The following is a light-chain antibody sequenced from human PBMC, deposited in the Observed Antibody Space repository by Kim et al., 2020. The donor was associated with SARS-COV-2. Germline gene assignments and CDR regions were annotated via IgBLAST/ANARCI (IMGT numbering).Light chain of an antibody. V-gene: IGKV3-11*01. CDR2: DAS. CDR3: QQRSNWPLT. CDR1: QSVSSY. Sequence: LSPGERATLSCRASQSVSSYLAWYQQKPGQAPRLRIYDASNRATGIPARFSGSGSGTDFTLTISSLEPEDFAVYYCQQRSNWPLTFGGGTKVEIK. J-gene: IGKJ4*01.